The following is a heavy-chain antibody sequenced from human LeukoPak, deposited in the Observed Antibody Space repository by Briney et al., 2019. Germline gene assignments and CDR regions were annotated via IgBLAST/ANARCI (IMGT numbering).Heavy chain of an antibody. J-gene: IGHJ4*02. Sequence: GGSLRLSCAASGFIFSDFYMSWIRQAPGKGPEWVSHISNIDDTMHYADSVKGRFSISRDNAKNSLYLQMDSLRGEDTAVYYCARDARQQLVERFDYWGQGTLVTVSS. D-gene: IGHD6-13*01. CDR2: ISNIDDTM. CDR1: GFIFSDFY. CDR3: ARDARQQLVERFDY. V-gene: IGHV3-11*04.